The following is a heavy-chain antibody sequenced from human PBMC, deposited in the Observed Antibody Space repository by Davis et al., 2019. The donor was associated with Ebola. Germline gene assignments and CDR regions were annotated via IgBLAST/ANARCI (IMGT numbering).Heavy chain of an antibody. J-gene: IGHJ3*02. CDR3: ARAALRFLEWPYDGLGGFDI. D-gene: IGHD3-3*01. CDR2: INHSGST. CDR1: GGSFSGYY. Sequence: PSETLSLTCAVYGGSFSGYYWSWIRQPPGKGLEWFGEINHSGSTNYNPSLKSRVTISVDTSKNQFSLKLSSVTAADTAVYYCARAALRFLEWPYDGLGGFDIWGQGTMVIVSS. V-gene: IGHV4-34*01.